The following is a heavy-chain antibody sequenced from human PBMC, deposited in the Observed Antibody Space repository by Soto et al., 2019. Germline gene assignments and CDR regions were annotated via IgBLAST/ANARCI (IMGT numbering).Heavy chain of an antibody. CDR2: MYPGDSDT. D-gene: IGHD3-22*01. J-gene: IGHJ4*02. CDR1: GYDFNTNW. V-gene: IGHV5-51*01. CDR3: ARLPRDCNKTSCYYADH. Sequence: SGESLKISCRGSGYDFNTNWFGWVRQLPGRGLEWVGIMYPGDSDTRLHPSLQGHVTLSADVTVSTAFLQWRTLKTSDSGMYFCARLPRDCNKTSCYYADHWGQRTSVTVSS.